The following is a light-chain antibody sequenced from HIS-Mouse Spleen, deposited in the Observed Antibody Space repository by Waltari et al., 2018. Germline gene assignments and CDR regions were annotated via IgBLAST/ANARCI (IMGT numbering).Light chain of an antibody. Sequence: AIQLTQSPSSLSASGGDRVTITCRASQGISSALAWYQQKPGKAPKLLIYDASSLESRVPSRFSGSGSGTDFTLTISSLQPEDFATYYCQQFNSYPALTFGGGTKVEIK. CDR3: QQFNSYPALT. V-gene: IGKV1-13*02. CDR1: QGISSA. CDR2: DAS. J-gene: IGKJ4*01.